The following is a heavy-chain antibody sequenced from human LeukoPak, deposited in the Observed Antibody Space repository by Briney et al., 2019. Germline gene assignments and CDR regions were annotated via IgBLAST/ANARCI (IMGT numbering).Heavy chain of an antibody. D-gene: IGHD1-7*01. Sequence: GGSLRLSCAASGFTFSSYTMHWVRQAPGKGLEWVANIKQDGSEKYYADALKGRFTISRDNTKNSVSLQMNSLIVEDTAVYYCARAGSNWNYVYWGQGTLVTVSS. CDR1: GFTFSSYT. V-gene: IGHV3-7*01. J-gene: IGHJ4*02. CDR3: ARAGSNWNYVY. CDR2: IKQDGSEK.